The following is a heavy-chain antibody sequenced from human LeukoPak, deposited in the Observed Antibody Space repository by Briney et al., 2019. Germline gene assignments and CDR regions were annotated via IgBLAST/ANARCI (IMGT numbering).Heavy chain of an antibody. CDR3: SRSLDY. CDR1: GFPFSGYW. CDR2: IKEDGSEQ. V-gene: IGHV3-7*01. J-gene: IGHJ4*02. Sequence: GGSLRLSCAASGFPFSGYWMDWVRQAAGKGMEWVANIKEDGSEQHYADSVRGRFTISRDNAKNSLYLEMNGLRAEDTAVYYCSRSLDYWGQGALVTVSS.